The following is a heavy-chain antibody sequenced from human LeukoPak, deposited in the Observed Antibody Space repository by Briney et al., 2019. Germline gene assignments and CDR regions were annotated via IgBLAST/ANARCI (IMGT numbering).Heavy chain of an antibody. V-gene: IGHV4-4*07. Sequence: SETLSLTCTVSGGSINSYYWSWIRQPAGKGLEWIGRIHHSGSTNSNPSLKSRVTMSVDTSKNQFSLRLSSVTAADTAVYYCATWSGDYSFDFWGQGTLVTVSS. J-gene: IGHJ4*02. CDR2: IHHSGST. D-gene: IGHD3-3*01. CDR1: GGSINSYY. CDR3: ATWSGDYSFDF.